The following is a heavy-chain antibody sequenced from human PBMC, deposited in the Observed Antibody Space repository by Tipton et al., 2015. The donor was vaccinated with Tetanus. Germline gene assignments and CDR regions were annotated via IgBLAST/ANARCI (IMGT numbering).Heavy chain of an antibody. CDR1: GGSINNYY. Sequence: TLSLTCTVSGGSINNYYWSWIRQPPGKGLEWIGYTYYSGSTGYNPSLKSRVTISIDSSKNQFSLKLTSVTAADTAVYYCARDERYGDYAYWGQGALVTVSS. J-gene: IGHJ4*02. CDR3: ARDERYGDYAY. D-gene: IGHD4-17*01. CDR2: TYYSGST. V-gene: IGHV4-59*01.